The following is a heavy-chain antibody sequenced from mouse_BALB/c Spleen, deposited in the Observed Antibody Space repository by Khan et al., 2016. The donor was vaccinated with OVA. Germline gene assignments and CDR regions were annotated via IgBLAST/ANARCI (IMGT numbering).Heavy chain of an antibody. D-gene: IGHD2-3*01. Sequence: QIQLVQSGPGLVAPSQSLSITFTVSGFSLTSYGIHWVRQPPGKGLEWLVVIWSDGSTNYNSVLKSRLSISKDNSKSQVFLKMNSHHTDDKAIYYCARWFDGYSSLYAMDYWGQGTSVTVSS. CDR1: GFSLTSYG. CDR3: ARWFDGYSSLYAMDY. J-gene: IGHJ4*01. V-gene: IGHV2-6*02. CDR2: IWSDGST.